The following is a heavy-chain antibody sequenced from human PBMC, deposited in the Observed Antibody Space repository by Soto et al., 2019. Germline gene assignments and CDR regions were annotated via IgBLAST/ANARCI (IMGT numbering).Heavy chain of an antibody. CDR2: IYHSGST. V-gene: IGHV4-30-2*02. CDR3: ARLSRYHEWELAYNWFDP. J-gene: IGHJ5*02. D-gene: IGHD1-26*01. CDR1: GGSISSGGYS. Sequence: SETLSLTCAVSGGSISSGGYSWSWIRQPPGKGLEWIGYIYHSGSTYYNPSLKSRVTISVDTSKNQFSLKLSSVTAADTAVYYCARLSRYHEWELAYNWFDPWGQGTLVTVSS.